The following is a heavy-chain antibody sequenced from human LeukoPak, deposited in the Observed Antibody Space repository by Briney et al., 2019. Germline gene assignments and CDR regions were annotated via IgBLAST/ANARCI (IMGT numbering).Heavy chain of an antibody. J-gene: IGHJ4*02. V-gene: IGHV3-23*01. CDR1: GFSFSSHA. CDR3: AKGLTSIREGFDC. D-gene: IGHD3-10*01. Sequence: GGSLRLSCAASGFSFSSHAMSWVRQAPGKGLEWVSSITSSGGSTNYADSVKGRFTISRDNSKNTVHLQMSSLRAEDTAVYYCAKGLTSIREGFDCWGQGTLVTVSS. CDR2: ITSSGGST.